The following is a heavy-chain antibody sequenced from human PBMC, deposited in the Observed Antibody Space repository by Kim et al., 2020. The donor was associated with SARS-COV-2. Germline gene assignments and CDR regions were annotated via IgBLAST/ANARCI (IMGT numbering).Heavy chain of an antibody. CDR1: GFTFRSYA. CDR3: RGYGSGTYFGDWYLDL. CDR2: ISDTGGGT. D-gene: IGHD3-10*01. Sequence: GGSLRLSCAASGFTFRSYAMTWVRQPPGKGLEWVASISDTGGGTYYADSVKGRFIVPRDNSKNTLHLQMDSLRIEDTAVYFCRGYGSGTYFGDWYLDLWGRGTLVTVSS. J-gene: IGHJ2*01. V-gene: IGHV3-23*01.